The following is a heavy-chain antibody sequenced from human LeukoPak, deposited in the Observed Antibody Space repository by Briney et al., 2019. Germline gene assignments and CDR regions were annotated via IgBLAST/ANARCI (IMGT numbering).Heavy chain of an antibody. D-gene: IGHD1-26*01. CDR1: GFTFRNYA. CDR2: ISYDGLNK. V-gene: IGHV3-30*04. CDR3: ARAYLVGSTKFDY. J-gene: IGHJ4*01. Sequence: GGSLRLSCAASGFTFRNYAMHWVRQAPGKGLEWVAVISYDGLNKYYADSLKGRFTISRDNSKNTLYLQMNSLRPEDTAVYYCARAYLVGSTKFDYWGQGTLVTVSS.